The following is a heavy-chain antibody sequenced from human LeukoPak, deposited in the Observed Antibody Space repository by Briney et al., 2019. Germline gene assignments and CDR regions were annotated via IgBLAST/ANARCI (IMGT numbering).Heavy chain of an antibody. Sequence: SETLSLTCNVSGVSISSSSYYWGWIRQPPGKGLEWIGSIYSSGSTYYNSSLKSRVTISIDTSKNQVSLKMSSVTAADTAVYYCAKSGGSGLIDYWGQGTLATVYS. CDR3: AKSGGSGLIDY. J-gene: IGHJ4*01. D-gene: IGHD5-12*01. V-gene: IGHV4-39*01. CDR1: GVSISSSSYY. CDR2: IYSSGST.